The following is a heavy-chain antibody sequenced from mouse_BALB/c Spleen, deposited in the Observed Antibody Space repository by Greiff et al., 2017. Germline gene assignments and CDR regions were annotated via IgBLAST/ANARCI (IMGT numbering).Heavy chain of an antibody. CDR3: ARRYYGSHDY. D-gene: IGHD1-1*01. J-gene: IGHJ2*01. CDR1: GYTFTSYW. CDR2: INPSNGRT. V-gene: IGHV1S81*02. Sequence: QVQLKQPGAELVKPGASVKLSCKASGYTFTSYWMHWVKQRPGQGLEWIGEINPSNGRTNYNEKFKSKATLTVDKSSSTAYMQLSSLTSEDSAVYYCARRYYGSHDYWGQGTTLTVSS.